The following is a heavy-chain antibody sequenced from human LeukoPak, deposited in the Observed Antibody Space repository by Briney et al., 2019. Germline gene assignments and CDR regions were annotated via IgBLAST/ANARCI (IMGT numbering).Heavy chain of an antibody. V-gene: IGHV3-23*01. CDR1: GFTFSTYS. CDR3: ARPFPMVRGVPPDY. Sequence: PGGSLRLSCAASGFTFSTYSMRWVRQAPAKGLGWVSSISGSGGSTYYADSVKGRFTISRDNSKNTLYLQMNSLRAEDTAVYYCARPFPMVRGVPPDYWGQGTLVTVSS. J-gene: IGHJ4*02. CDR2: ISGSGGST. D-gene: IGHD3-10*01.